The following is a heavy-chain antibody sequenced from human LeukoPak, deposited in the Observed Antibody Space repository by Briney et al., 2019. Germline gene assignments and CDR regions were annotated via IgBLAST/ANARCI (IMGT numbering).Heavy chain of an antibody. J-gene: IGHJ4*02. CDR3: ARALDGSGSRSFDY. V-gene: IGHV3-74*01. D-gene: IGHD3-10*01. CDR2: IYSDGSST. CDR1: GFTFSSYW. Sequence: GGSLRLSCAASGFTFSSYWMHWVRQAPGKGLVWVSRIYSDGSSTNYADSVKGRFTISRDNSKNTLYLQMNSLRAEDTAVYYCARALDGSGSRSFDYWGQGTLVTVSS.